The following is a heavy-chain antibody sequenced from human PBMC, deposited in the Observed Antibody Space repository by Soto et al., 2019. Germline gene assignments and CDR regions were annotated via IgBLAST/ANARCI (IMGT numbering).Heavy chain of an antibody. CDR2: ISSRSSMI. J-gene: IGHJ5*02. CDR3: AREIEGATGRKWLDP. V-gene: IGHV3-48*02. D-gene: IGHD1-26*01. Sequence: PGGSLRLSCAASGFTFSSYKMNWVRQAPGKGLECVSFISSRSSMIFYADSVKGRFTISRDNAKNSLYLQMNSLRDEDTAIYYCAREIEGATGRKWLDPWGQGTLVTVSS. CDR1: GFTFSSYK.